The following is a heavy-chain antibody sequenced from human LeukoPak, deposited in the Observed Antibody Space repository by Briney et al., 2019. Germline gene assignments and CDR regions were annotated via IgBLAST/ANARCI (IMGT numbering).Heavy chain of an antibody. CDR2: IKPDGGEK. CDR1: GFTFSSYM. J-gene: IGHJ4*02. Sequence: AGGSLRLSCAASGFTFSSYMMTWVRQAPGKGLEWVANIKPDGGEKFYVDSVRGRFTISRDNAKNSLYLQMNSLRAEDTAVYYCARVPPVATSYFDYWGQGTLVTVSS. CDR3: ARVPPVATSYFDY. V-gene: IGHV3-7*01. D-gene: IGHD5-12*01.